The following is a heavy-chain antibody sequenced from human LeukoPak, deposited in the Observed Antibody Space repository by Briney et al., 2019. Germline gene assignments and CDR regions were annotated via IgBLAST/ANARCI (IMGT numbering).Heavy chain of an antibody. V-gene: IGHV4-39*01. CDR3: ARHSDYGDYGYMDV. J-gene: IGHJ6*03. Sequence: SETLPLTCTVSGGSISSSSYYWGWIRQPPGKGLEWIGSIYYSGSTYYNPSLKSRVTISVDTSKNQFSLKLSSVTAADTAVYYCARHSDYGDYGYMDVWGKGTTVTVSS. CDR2: IYYSGST. CDR1: GGSISSSSYY. D-gene: IGHD4-17*01.